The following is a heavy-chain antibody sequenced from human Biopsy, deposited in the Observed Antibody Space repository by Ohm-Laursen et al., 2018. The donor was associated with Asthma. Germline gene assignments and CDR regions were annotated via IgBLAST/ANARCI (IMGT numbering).Heavy chain of an antibody. CDR2: IYSGGTS. J-gene: IGHJ4*02. CDR3: ARGDSSGWSHYYFDY. D-gene: IGHD6-19*01. Sequence: SLRLSCAASGFTVSRDHMFWVRQAQGKGLEWVSVIYSGGTSDTADSVRGRFTISRDFYKNTLYLQMDSLRAEDTAVYYCARGDSSGWSHYYFDYWGQGTLVTVSS. CDR1: GFTVSRDH. V-gene: IGHV3-53*01.